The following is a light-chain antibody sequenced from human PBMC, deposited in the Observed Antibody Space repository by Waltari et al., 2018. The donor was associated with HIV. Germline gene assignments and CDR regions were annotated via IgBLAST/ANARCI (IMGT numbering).Light chain of an antibody. Sequence: DIQMTQSPSTLSAAVVARVTFTCRASQSVRTWLAWYQQKPGKAPKVLIYKASSLGSGVPSRFSGSQSGTEFTLTISSLQPDDSATYYCQQYHIYPYTFGQGTKLEIK. CDR1: QSVRTW. CDR3: QQYHIYPYT. CDR2: KAS. J-gene: IGKJ2*01. V-gene: IGKV1-5*03.